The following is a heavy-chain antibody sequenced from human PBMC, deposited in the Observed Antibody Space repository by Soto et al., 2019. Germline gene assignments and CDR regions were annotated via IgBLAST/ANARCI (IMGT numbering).Heavy chain of an antibody. V-gene: IGHV3-23*01. CDR2: ISGRGGST. D-gene: IGHD3-3*01. CDR3: AKYPYYDFWSGSTLNWFDP. J-gene: IGHJ5*02. Sequence: EVQLLESGGGLVQPGGSLRLSCAASGFTFSSYAMSWVRQDPGKGLEWVSAISGRGGSTYYVDSVKGRFTISSDNSKNTLYLQMNILRAEDTAVYYCAKYPYYDFWSGSTLNWFDPWGQGTLVTVSS. CDR1: GFTFSSYA.